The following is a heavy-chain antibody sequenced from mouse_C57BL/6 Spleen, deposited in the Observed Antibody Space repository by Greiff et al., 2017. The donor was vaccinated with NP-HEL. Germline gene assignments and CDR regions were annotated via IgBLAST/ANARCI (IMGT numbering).Heavy chain of an antibody. J-gene: IGHJ4*01. Sequence: QVQLQQPGAELVMPGASVKLSCKASGYTFTSYWMHWVKQRPGQGLEWIGEIDPSDSYTNYNQKFKGKSTLTVDKSSSTAYMQLSSLTSEDSAVYYCARLLQFGYAMDYWGQGTSVTVSS. CDR2: IDPSDSYT. D-gene: IGHD2-12*01. CDR3: ARLLQFGYAMDY. CDR1: GYTFTSYW. V-gene: IGHV1-69*01.